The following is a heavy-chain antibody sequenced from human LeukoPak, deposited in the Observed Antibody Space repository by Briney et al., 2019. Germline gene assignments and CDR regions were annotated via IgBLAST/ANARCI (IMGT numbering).Heavy chain of an antibody. CDR1: GYTLTELS. CDR2: FDPEDGET. D-gene: IGHD1-26*01. CDR3: ATGGGGSYKRGFDY. J-gene: IGHJ4*02. V-gene: IGHV1-24*01. Sequence: SVKVSCKVSGYTLTELSMHWVRQAPGKGLEWMGGFDPEDGETIYAQKFQGRVTMTEDTSTDTAYMELSSLRSEDTAVYYCATGGGGSYKRGFDYWGQGTLVTVSS.